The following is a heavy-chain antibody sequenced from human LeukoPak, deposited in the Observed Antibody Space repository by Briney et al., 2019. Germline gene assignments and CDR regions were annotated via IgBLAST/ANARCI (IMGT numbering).Heavy chain of an antibody. V-gene: IGHV4-34*01. J-gene: IGHJ4*02. CDR3: ARGQGGATSFYY. CDR2: INHSGST. D-gene: IGHD1-26*01. Sequence: SETLSLICAVYGGPFSGYYWSWIRQPPGKGLEWIGEINHSGSTNYNPPLKSPVTISVDTSKNQFSLKLSSVTAADTAVYYCARGQGGATSFYYWGQGTLVTVSS. CDR1: GGPFSGYY.